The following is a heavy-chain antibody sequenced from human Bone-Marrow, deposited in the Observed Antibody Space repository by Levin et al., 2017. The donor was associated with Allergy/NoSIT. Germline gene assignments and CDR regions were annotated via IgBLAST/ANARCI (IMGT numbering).Heavy chain of an antibody. D-gene: IGHD4-11*01. CDR2: IYTSGST. CDR3: ARDGLSTSTYSTDV. J-gene: IGHJ6*02. CDR1: GGSISSYY. V-gene: IGHV4-4*07. Sequence: SQTLSLTCTVSGGSISSYYWSWIRQPAGKGLEWIGRIYTSGSTNYNPSLKSRVTMSVDTSKNQFSLKLSSVTAADTAVYYCARDGLSTSTYSTDVWGQGTTVTVSS.